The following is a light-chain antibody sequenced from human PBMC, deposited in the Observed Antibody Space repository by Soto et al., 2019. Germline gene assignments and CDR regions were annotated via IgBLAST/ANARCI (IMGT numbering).Light chain of an antibody. V-gene: IGKV1-39*01. CDR2: AAS. J-gene: IGKJ1*01. Sequence: DIQLTQSPSSMSASVGDRVTITCLASQSIDSYLNWYQQRPGKAPELLIYAASSLHSGVPSRFSGSGSGTDFTLSISSLHPEDSATYYCQQSYSTPAFGQGTKVEI. CDR3: QQSYSTPA. CDR1: QSIDSY.